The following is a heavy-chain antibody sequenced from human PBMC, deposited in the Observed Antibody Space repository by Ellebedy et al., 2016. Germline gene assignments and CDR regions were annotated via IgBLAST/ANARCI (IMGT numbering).Heavy chain of an antibody. D-gene: IGHD7-27*01. Sequence: SETLSLTCNVSGGSVSSDYWNWIRRPPGKGLEWIGYVFHTGTTNYNPSLKSRVIVTVDTSKNQLSLDLRYVTAADTAVYYCARDETGDGAFDIWGQGTMVTVSS. CDR1: GGSVSSDY. CDR2: VFHTGTT. V-gene: IGHV4-59*02. CDR3: ARDETGDGAFDI. J-gene: IGHJ3*02.